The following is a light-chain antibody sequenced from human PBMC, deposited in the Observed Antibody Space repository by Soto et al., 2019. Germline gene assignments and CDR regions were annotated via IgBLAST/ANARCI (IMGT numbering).Light chain of an antibody. CDR1: ISDVGSYDL. Sequence: QSALTQPASVSGSPGQSTTISCTGTISDVGSYDLVSWYQQHPGKAPKLMIYEGSKRPSGVSSRFSGSKSGNTASLTISGLQAEDEADYYCCSYAGSSTSWVFGGGTKVTVL. V-gene: IGLV2-23*01. J-gene: IGLJ3*02. CDR2: EGS. CDR3: CSYAGSSTSWV.